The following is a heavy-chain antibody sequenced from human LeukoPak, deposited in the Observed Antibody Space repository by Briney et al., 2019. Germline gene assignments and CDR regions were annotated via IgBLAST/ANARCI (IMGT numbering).Heavy chain of an antibody. CDR2: ILYSGTT. Sequence: SETLSLSCTVSGGSISSYYWSWIRQPPGKGLEWIGYILYSGTTNSNPSLKSRVNISLDTSNNQISLKLTSVTAADTAVYFCARMGGYSGYATHWGQGILVTVSS. J-gene: IGHJ4*02. CDR3: ARMGGYSGYATH. D-gene: IGHD5-12*01. V-gene: IGHV4-59*08. CDR1: GGSISSYY.